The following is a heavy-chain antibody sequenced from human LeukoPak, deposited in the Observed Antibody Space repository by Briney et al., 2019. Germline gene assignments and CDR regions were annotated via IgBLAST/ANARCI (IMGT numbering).Heavy chain of an antibody. J-gene: IGHJ5*02. V-gene: IGHV4-61*02. D-gene: IGHD2-2*01. CDR2: IYTSGST. CDR1: GGSISSGSYY. CDR3: ASTNCSSASCYGANWFDP. Sequence: SQTLSLTCTVSGGSISSGSYYWSWIRQPAGKGLEWIGRIYTSGSTNYNPSPKSRVTISVDTSKNQFSLKLSSVTAADTAVYYCASTNCSSASCYGANWFDPWGQGTLVTVSS.